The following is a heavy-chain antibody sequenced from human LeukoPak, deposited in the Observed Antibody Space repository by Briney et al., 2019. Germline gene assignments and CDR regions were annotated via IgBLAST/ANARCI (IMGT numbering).Heavy chain of an antibody. V-gene: IGHV1-2*02. Sequence: ASVKVSCKASGYTFTGYYMHWVRQAPGQGLEWMGWINPNSGGTNYAQKFQGRVTMTRDTSISTAYMELSRLRSDDTAVNYCASGVLELEQHHYYYYYYMDVWGKGTTVTVSS. J-gene: IGHJ6*03. CDR2: INPNSGGT. CDR3: ASGVLELEQHHYYYYYYMDV. D-gene: IGHD3-3*02. CDR1: GYTFTGYY.